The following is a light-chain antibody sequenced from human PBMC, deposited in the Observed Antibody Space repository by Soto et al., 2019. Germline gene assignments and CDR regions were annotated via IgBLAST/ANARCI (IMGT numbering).Light chain of an antibody. CDR3: QAYDSSTYVG. J-gene: IGLJ2*01. CDR2: HDT. Sequence: SYELTQPPSVSVSPGQEASITCSGDRLGNKYVSWYQQKPGQSPALVIYHDTKRPSGIPERFSGSNSGNTATLTISGTQAVDEAAYSCQAYDSSTYVGFGGGTKLTVL. CDR1: RLGNKY. V-gene: IGLV3-1*01.